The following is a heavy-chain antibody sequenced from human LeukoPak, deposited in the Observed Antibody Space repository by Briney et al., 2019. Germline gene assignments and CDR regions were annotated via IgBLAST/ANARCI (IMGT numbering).Heavy chain of an antibody. V-gene: IGHV1-69*04. Sequence: SVKVSCKASGGTFSSYAISWVRQAPGQGLEWMGRIIPILGIANYAQKFQGRVTITADKSTSAAYMELSSLRSEDTAVYYCARDTPFFYGSGLFDPWGQGTLVTVSS. CDR3: ARDTPFFYGSGLFDP. CDR1: GGTFSSYA. CDR2: IIPILGIA. J-gene: IGHJ5*02. D-gene: IGHD3-10*01.